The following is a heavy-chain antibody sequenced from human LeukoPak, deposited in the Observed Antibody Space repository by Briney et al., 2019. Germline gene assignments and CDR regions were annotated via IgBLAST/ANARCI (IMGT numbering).Heavy chain of an antibody. J-gene: IGHJ5*01. V-gene: IGHV3-7*01. D-gene: IGHD5-18*01. Sequence: GGSLRLSCAASGFTFSSYAMSWVRQAPGKGLEWVANIKEGGSEKNYVDSVKGRFTISRDNAKNSLYLQMNSLRIEDTAVYYCASGYSSDSWGQGTLVTVPS. CDR2: IKEGGSEK. CDR1: GFTFSSYA. CDR3: ASGYSSDS.